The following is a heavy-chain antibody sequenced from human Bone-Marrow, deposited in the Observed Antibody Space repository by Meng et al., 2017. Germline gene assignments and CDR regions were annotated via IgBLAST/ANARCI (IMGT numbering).Heavy chain of an antibody. CDR1: GFTVSSNE. Sequence: GGSLRLSCAASGFTVSSNEMSWVRQAPGKGLEWVSSISGGSTYYADSRKGRFTISRDNSKNTLYLQMNSLRAEDTAVYYCARTNYDILTGYYMTLYYGMDVWGQGTTVTVSS. V-gene: IGHV3-38-3*01. D-gene: IGHD3-9*01. CDR3: ARTNYDILTGYYMTLYYGMDV. CDR2: ISGGST. J-gene: IGHJ6*02.